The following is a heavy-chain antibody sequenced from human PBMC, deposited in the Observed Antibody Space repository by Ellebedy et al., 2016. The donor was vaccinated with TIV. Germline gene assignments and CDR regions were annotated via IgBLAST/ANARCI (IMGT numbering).Heavy chain of an antibody. D-gene: IGHD2-2*01. CDR2: ISGSGGST. Sequence: GGSLRLSXAASGFTFSSYAMHWVRQAPGKGLEWVSAISGSGGSTYYADSVKGRFTISRDNAKNSLYLQMNSLRAEDTAVYYCARAVLPGGVWGQGTTVTVSS. CDR1: GFTFSSYA. J-gene: IGHJ6*02. V-gene: IGHV3-23*01. CDR3: ARAVLPGGV.